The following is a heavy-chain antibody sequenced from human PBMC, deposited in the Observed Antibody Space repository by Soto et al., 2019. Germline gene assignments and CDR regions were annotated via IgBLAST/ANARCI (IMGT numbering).Heavy chain of an antibody. CDR2: ISGSGGST. Sequence: PGGSLRLSCAASGFTFSSYAMSWVRQAPGKGLEWVSAISGSGGSTYYADPVKGRFTISRDNSKNTLYLQMNSLRAEDTAVYYCARPTVVTGAFDIWGQGTMVTVSS. CDR1: GFTFSSYA. CDR3: ARPTVVTGAFDI. V-gene: IGHV3-23*01. J-gene: IGHJ3*02. D-gene: IGHD2-15*01.